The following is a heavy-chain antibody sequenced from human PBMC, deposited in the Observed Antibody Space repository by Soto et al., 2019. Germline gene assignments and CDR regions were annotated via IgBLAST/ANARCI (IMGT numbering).Heavy chain of an antibody. CDR3: ARERYGDYPDESYAFDL. J-gene: IGHJ3*01. CDR1: GFTFSNYG. D-gene: IGHD4-17*01. Sequence: QVQLVESGGGVVQPGRSLRLSCAASGFTFSNYGMHWVRQAPGKGLEWVAVIWYDGGNKYSVDSVKGRFTISRGNSKNTLYLQMNSLRAEDTAVYYCARERYGDYPDESYAFDLWGQGTMVTVSS. CDR2: IWYDGGNK. V-gene: IGHV3-33*01.